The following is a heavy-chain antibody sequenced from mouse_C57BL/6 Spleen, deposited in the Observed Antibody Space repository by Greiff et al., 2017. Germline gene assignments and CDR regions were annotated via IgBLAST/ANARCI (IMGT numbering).Heavy chain of an antibody. CDR3: AREAVVAPSDY. J-gene: IGHJ2*01. D-gene: IGHD1-1*01. V-gene: IGHV1-80*01. CDR2: IYPGDGDT. Sequence: QVQLQQSGAELVKPGASVKISCKASGYAFSSYWMNWVKQRPGKGLEWIGQIYPGDGDTNYNGKFKGKATLTADKSSSTAYMQLSSLASEDSAVYFCAREAVVAPSDYWGQGTTLTVSS. CDR1: GYAFSSYW.